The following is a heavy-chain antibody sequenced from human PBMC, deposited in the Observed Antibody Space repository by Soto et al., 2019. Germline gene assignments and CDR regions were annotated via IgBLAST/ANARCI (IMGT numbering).Heavy chain of an antibody. CDR2: IDPSDSYT. D-gene: IGHD3-22*01. Sequence: GESMKISWNGSGYSFTSYWSGWVRQMPWKGLEWMGRIDPSDSYTNYSPSFQGHVTISADKSISTAYLQWSSLKASDTAMYYCARLPYYYDSSGSYWYFDLWGRGTLVTVHS. V-gene: IGHV5-10-1*01. CDR3: ARLPYYYDSSGSYWYFDL. CDR1: GYSFTSYW. J-gene: IGHJ2*01.